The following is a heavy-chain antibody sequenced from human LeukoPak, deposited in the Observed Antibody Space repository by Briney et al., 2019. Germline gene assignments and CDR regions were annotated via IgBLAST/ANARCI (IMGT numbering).Heavy chain of an antibody. D-gene: IGHD1-26*01. J-gene: IGHJ4*02. CDR3: AREPSGSYYGYFDY. V-gene: IGHV4-61*02. CDR2: IYTSGST. CDR1: GGSISSGSYY. Sequence: SETLSVTCTVSGGSISSGSYYWSWIRQPAGKGLEWIGRIYTSGSTNYNPSLKSRVTISVDTSKNQFSLKLSSVTAADTAVYYCAREPSGSYYGYFDYWGQGTLVTVSS.